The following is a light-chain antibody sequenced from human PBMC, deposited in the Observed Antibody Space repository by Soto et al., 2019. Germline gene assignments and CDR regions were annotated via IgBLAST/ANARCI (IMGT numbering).Light chain of an antibody. Sequence: IQMTQSPSSLSASVGDRVTITCQASQDISNYLAWYQQKPGKAPKLLIYAASTLQSGVPSRFSGSGSGTDFTLTISCLQSEDFATYYCQQYYSYPGVTFGQGTRLEIK. CDR1: QDISNY. V-gene: IGKV1-8*01. J-gene: IGKJ5*01. CDR2: AAS. CDR3: QQYYSYPGVT.